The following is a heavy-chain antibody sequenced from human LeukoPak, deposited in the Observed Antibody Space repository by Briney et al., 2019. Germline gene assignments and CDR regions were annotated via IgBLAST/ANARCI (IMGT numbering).Heavy chain of an antibody. CDR3: ARGGGLDYYYYMDV. V-gene: IGHV1-69*06. Sequence: SVKVSCKASGGTFSSYAISWVRQAPGQGLEWMGGIIPIFGTANYAQKFQGRVTITADKSTSTAYMELSSLRSEDTAVYYCARGGGLDYYYYMDVWGKGTTVTISS. D-gene: IGHD6-6*01. J-gene: IGHJ6*03. CDR1: GGTFSSYA. CDR2: IIPIFGTA.